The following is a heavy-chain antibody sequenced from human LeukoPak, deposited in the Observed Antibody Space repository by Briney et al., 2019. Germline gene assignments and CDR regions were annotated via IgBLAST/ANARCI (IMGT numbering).Heavy chain of an antibody. CDR3: ARGRGGGYFDF. J-gene: IGHJ4*02. D-gene: IGHD2-15*01. CDR2: ISSSSSYI. CDR1: GFTFSSYS. V-gene: IGHV3-21*01. Sequence: GGSLRLSCAASGFTFSSYSMNWVRQAPGKGLEWVSSISSSSSYIYYADSVKGRFTISRDNAKNSLYLQMNSLRAEDTAVYYCARGRGGGYFDFWGQETLVTVSS.